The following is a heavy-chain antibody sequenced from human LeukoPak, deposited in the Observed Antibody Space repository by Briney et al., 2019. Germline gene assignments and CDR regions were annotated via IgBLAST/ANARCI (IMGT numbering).Heavy chain of an antibody. D-gene: IGHD6-13*01. J-gene: IGHJ4*02. CDR1: GGSFSGYS. V-gene: IGHV4-34*01. Sequence: SETLSLTCAVYGGSFSGYSWNWIRQPPVKGLEWIGEINHSGGTNYNPSLKSRVTISVDTSKKQFSLKLSSVTAADTAVYYCARVRFAAPDYWGQGTLVTVSS. CDR2: INHSGGT. CDR3: ARVRFAAPDY.